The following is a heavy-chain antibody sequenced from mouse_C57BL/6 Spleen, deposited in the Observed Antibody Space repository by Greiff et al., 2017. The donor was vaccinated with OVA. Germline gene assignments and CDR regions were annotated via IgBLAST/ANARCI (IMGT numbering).Heavy chain of an antibody. CDR2: IYPRSGNT. Sequence: VQLQQSGAELARPGASVKLSCKASGYTFTSYGISWVKQRTGQGLEWIGEIYPRSGNTYYNEKFKGKATLTADKSSSTAYMELRSLTSEDSAVYFCARGVTTVVPYYAMDYWGQGTSVTVSS. V-gene: IGHV1-81*01. J-gene: IGHJ4*01. D-gene: IGHD1-1*01. CDR1: GYTFTSYG. CDR3: ARGVTTVVPYYAMDY.